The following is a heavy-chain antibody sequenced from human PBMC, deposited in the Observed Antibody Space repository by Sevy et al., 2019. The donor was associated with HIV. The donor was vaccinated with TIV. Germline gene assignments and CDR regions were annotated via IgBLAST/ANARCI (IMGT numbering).Heavy chain of an antibody. V-gene: IGHV1-18*01. J-gene: IGHJ6*02. CDR2: ISAYNGNT. D-gene: IGHD3-9*01. Sequence: ASVKVSCKASGYTFTSYGISWVRQAPGQGLEWMGWISAYNGNTNYAQKLQGRVTMTTDTSKSTAYMGLRSLGSDDTAVYYCARDFRLRYFDWSLYYYYGMDVWGQGTTVTVSS. CDR1: GYTFTSYG. CDR3: ARDFRLRYFDWSLYYYYGMDV.